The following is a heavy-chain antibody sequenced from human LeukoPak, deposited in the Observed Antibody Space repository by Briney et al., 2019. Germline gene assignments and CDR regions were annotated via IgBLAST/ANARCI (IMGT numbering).Heavy chain of an antibody. CDR1: GFTFSSYG. D-gene: IGHD5-12*01. J-gene: IGHJ3*02. Sequence: PGGSLRLSCAASGFTFSSYGMHWGREAPGKGLEWVAVISYDGSNKYYADAVKCRCNISRDNYKNTLYLQMNSLRAEDTAVYYCAKVTSGYDLADAFDIWGQGTMVTVSS. CDR3: AKVTSGYDLADAFDI. V-gene: IGHV3-30*18. CDR2: ISYDGSNK.